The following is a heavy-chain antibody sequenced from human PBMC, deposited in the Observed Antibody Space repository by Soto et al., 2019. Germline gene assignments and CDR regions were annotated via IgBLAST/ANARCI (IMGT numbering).Heavy chain of an antibody. D-gene: IGHD1-1*01. CDR3: ATWHEREHAYDV. J-gene: IGHJ3*01. CDR2: LYDVDGT. CDR1: GLTVSGKKY. V-gene: IGHV3-53*01. Sequence: DVQLVESGGGLIQPGESLTLSCAAFGLTVSGKKYVAWVRQAPGKGLEWVSALYDVDGTYYADSLKGRFTTSTDSSKTTVYLQMNDLRPDDTAVYYCATWHEREHAYDVWGQGTTVTVSS.